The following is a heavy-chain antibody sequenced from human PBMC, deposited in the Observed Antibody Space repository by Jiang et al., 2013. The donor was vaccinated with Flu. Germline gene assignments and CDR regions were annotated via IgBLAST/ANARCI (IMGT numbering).Heavy chain of an antibody. J-gene: IGHJ1*01. Sequence: SYAMHWVRQAPGKGLEWVAVISYDGSNKYYADSVKGRFTISRDNSKNTLYLQMNSLRAEDTAVYYCARVRDYGDYLSPLGMDVWGQGTLVTVSS. V-gene: IGHV3-30*01. D-gene: IGHD4-17*01. CDR1: SYA. CDR3: ARVRDYGDYLSPLGMDV. CDR2: ISYDGSNK.